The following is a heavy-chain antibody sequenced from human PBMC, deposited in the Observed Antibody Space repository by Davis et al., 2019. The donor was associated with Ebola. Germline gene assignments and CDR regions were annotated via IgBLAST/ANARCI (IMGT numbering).Heavy chain of an antibody. CDR3: ARRNRNYDSSGYFYFDY. D-gene: IGHD3-22*01. J-gene: IGHJ4*02. Sequence: MPGGSLRLSCGVHGGSLSGYYWSWIRQPPGKGLEWIGEVSHSGLTNYNPSLKSRVTISVDTSKNQFSLKLSSVTAADTAVYYCARRNRNYDSSGYFYFDYWGQGTLVTVSS. CDR1: GGSLSGYY. CDR2: VSHSGLT. V-gene: IGHV4-34*01.